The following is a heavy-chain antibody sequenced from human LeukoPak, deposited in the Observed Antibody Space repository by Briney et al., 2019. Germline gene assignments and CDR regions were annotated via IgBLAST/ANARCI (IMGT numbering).Heavy chain of an antibody. Sequence: PSETLSLTCTVSAGSIRSYYWSGTRRPPGKGRMGMGYIYYSGGTNYNPSLKSRVTISVDTSKNQFSLKLSSVTAADTAVYYCARHSNVDTAMVYFDYWGQGTLVTVSS. CDR2: IYYSGGT. V-gene: IGHV4-59*08. J-gene: IGHJ4*02. D-gene: IGHD5-18*01. CDR1: AGSIRSYY. CDR3: ARHSNVDTAMVYFDY.